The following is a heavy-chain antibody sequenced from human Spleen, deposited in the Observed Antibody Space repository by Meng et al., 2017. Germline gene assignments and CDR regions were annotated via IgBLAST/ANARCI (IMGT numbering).Heavy chain of an antibody. CDR3: ARGLLLAALRN. CDR1: GGSFSGYY. CDR2: INHSGGT. D-gene: IGHD6-6*01. J-gene: IGHJ4*02. Sequence: HVQVQQWGAGLLKASGTLSLSCAGYGGSFSGYYWSWIRQPPGKGMEWIGEINHSGGTNYNPYLKSRVTISVDMSKNQFSLKLSSVTAADTAVYYCARGLLLAALRNWGQGTLVTVSS. V-gene: IGHV4-34*01.